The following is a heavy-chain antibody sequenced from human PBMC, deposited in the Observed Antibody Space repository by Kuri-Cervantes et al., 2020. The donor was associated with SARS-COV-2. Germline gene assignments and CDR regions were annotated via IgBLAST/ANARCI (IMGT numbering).Heavy chain of an antibody. J-gene: IGHJ3*01. CDR3: ARGCAWELLCAFDF. D-gene: IGHD1-26*01. CDR2: ISDDGSNK. V-gene: IGHV3-30-3*01. Sequence: GESLKISCIGSGFTFSNYAMHWVRQAPGKGLEWVAVISDDGSNKFYADSVKGRFTISRGNSKNTLYLQMNSLRAEDTAVYYCARGCAWELLCAFDFWGQGTLVTVSS. CDR1: GFTFSNYA.